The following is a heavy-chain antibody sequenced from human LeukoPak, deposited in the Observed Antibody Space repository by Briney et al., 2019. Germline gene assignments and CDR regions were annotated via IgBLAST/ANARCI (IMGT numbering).Heavy chain of an antibody. CDR3: ARDFEQQLVPSFDY. Sequence: GGSLRLSCAASGFTFSSYSMNWVRQAPGKGLEWVSSISSSSSYIYYADSVKGRFTISRENAKNSLYLQMNSLRAEDTAVYYCARDFEQQLVPSFDYWGQGTLVTVSS. CDR2: ISSSSSYI. D-gene: IGHD6-13*01. J-gene: IGHJ4*02. CDR1: GFTFSSYS. V-gene: IGHV3-21*01.